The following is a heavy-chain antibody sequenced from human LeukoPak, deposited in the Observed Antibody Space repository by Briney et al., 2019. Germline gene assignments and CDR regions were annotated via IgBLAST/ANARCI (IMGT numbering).Heavy chain of an antibody. CDR3: APTTVTRLDYFDY. J-gene: IGHJ4*02. D-gene: IGHD4-17*01. CDR1: GFTFSSYA. Sequence: GGSLRLSCAASGFTFSSYAMSWVRQAPGKGLGWVSAISGSGGSTYYADSVKGRFTISRDNSKNTLYLQMNCLRVADKAVSYCAPTTVTRLDYFDYWGQGTLVTVSS. CDR2: ISGSGGST. V-gene: IGHV3-23*01.